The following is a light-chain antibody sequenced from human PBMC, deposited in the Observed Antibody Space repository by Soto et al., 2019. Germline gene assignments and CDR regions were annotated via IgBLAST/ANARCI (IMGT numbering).Light chain of an antibody. Sequence: QSGPAQPASVSGSPGQSITISCTGTSSTVGGFNVVSWYQQHPGKAPKVIIYEGIKRPSGISNRFSGSNSGSTASLTISGLQAEDEADYYCCSYVGATTYVFGTGTKV. CDR3: CSYVGATTYV. CDR2: EGI. J-gene: IGLJ1*01. CDR1: SSTVGGFNV. V-gene: IGLV2-23*01.